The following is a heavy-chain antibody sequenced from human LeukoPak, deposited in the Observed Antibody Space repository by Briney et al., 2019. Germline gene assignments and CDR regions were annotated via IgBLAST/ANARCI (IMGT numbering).Heavy chain of an antibody. CDR3: ARPYYDFWSGFGTYNWFDP. CDR2: INAGNGNT. V-gene: IGHV1-3*01. CDR1: GFTFTSYA. Sequence: ASVKVSCKASGFTFTSYAMHWVRQAPGQRLDWMGWINAGNGNTKYSQKFQGRVTITRDTSASTAYMELSSLRSEDTAVYYCARPYYDFWSGFGTYNWFDPWGQGTLVTVSS. D-gene: IGHD3-3*01. J-gene: IGHJ5*02.